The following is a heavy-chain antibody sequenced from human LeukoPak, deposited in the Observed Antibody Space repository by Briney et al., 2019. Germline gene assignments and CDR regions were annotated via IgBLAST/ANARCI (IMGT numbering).Heavy chain of an antibody. D-gene: IGHD3-9*01. CDR3: TRDPLRYLRVGHYDY. Sequence: GRSLRLSCAASGFTFSNSAMNWVRQVPGKGLEWVSSIDYDSSHIYYAASVRGRFTISRDNARNSVYLQMNSLRVEDTAVYYCTRDPLRYLRVGHYDYWGQGTLVAVSS. J-gene: IGHJ4*02. V-gene: IGHV3-21*01. CDR2: IDYDSSHI. CDR1: GFTFSNSA.